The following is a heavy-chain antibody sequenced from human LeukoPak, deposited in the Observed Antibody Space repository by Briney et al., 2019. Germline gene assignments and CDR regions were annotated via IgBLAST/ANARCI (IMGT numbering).Heavy chain of an antibody. CDR3: ARSADSSGYSDY. J-gene: IGHJ4*02. V-gene: IGHV1-18*01. CDR1: GYTFTSYG. Sequence: ASVKVSCKASGYTFTSYGISWVRQAPGQGLEWMGWISAYNGNTNYAQKLQGRVTMTTETSTRTAYMELRSLRSDDTAVYYCARSADSSGYSDYWGQGTLVTVSS. D-gene: IGHD3-22*01. CDR2: ISAYNGNT.